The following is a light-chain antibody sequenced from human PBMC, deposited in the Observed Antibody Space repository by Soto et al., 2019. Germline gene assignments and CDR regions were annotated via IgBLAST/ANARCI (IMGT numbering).Light chain of an antibody. CDR1: KLGDKY. CDR3: QAWDSSHYV. Sequence: SYELTQPPSVSVSPGQTASITCSGDKLGDKYACWYQQKPGQSPVLVIYQDSKRPSGIPERFSGSNSRNTATLTISGTQAMDEADYYCQAWDSSHYVFGTGTKVTVL. CDR2: QDS. J-gene: IGLJ1*01. V-gene: IGLV3-1*01.